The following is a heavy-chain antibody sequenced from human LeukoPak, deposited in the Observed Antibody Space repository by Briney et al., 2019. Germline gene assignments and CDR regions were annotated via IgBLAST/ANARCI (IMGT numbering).Heavy chain of an antibody. CDR3: ARDSADIVVVVAAIAARYYGMDV. D-gene: IGHD2-15*01. J-gene: IGHJ6*02. V-gene: IGHV3-33*01. CDR2: IWYDGSNK. Sequence: GGSLRLSCAASGFTFSSYGMHWVRQAPGKGLEWVAVIWYDGSNKYYADSVKGRFTISRDNSKNTLYLQMNSLRAEDTAVYYCARDSADIVVVVAAIAARYYGMDVWGQGTTVTVSS. CDR1: GFTFSSYG.